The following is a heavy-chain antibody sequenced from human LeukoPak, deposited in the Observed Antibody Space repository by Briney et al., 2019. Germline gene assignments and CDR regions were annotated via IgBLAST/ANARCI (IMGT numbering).Heavy chain of an antibody. CDR3: TKRADNTGNTPLDS. Sequence: GGSLRLSCAASGFTFSSYAINWVRQAPGKGLEWVSGISGSGSRTYYADSVKGRFTISRDNSKNTLFLQMNSLRAGDTAVYYCTKRADNTGNTPLDSWGQGTLVTASS. CDR1: GFTFSSYA. D-gene: IGHD3-22*01. CDR2: ISGSGSRT. V-gene: IGHV3-23*01. J-gene: IGHJ4*02.